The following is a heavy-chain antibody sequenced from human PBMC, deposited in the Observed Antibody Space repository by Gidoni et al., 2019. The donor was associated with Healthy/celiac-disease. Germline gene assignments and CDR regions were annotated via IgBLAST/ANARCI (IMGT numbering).Heavy chain of an antibody. CDR1: GFTFSSYG. Sequence: QVQLVESGGGVVQRGRSLRLACAAPGFTFSSYGMPWGRQAPGKGRGWVAVISYDGSNKDYADSVKGRFTISRDNSKNTLYLQMNSLRAEDTAVYYCAKDGDSSGADFDYWGQGTLVTVSS. V-gene: IGHV3-33*05. D-gene: IGHD6-19*01. CDR3: AKDGDSSGADFDY. J-gene: IGHJ4*02. CDR2: ISYDGSNK.